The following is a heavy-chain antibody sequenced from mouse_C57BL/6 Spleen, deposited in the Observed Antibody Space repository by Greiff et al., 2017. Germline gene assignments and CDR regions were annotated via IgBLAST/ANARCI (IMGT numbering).Heavy chain of an antibody. CDR2: IHPNSGST. J-gene: IGHJ2*01. CDR3: ARGGFSLYGGSWG. D-gene: IGHD1-1*01. Sequence: VQLQQPGAELVKPGASVKLSCKASGYTFTSYWMHWVKQRPGQGLEWIGMIHPNSGSTNYNEKFKSKATLTVDKSSSTAYMQLSSLTSEDSAVYYGARGGFSLYGGSWGWGQGTTLTVSS. CDR1: GYTFTSYW. V-gene: IGHV1-64*01.